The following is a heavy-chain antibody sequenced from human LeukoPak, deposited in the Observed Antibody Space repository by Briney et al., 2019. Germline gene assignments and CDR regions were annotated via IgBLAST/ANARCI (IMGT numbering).Heavy chain of an antibody. Sequence: GASVKVSCKASGYTFTSYGISWVRQAPGQGLEWMGWISAYNGNTNYAQKLQGRVTMTTDTSTSTAYMELRSLRSDDTAVYYCARDPNYYVSATAILWRGSFDYWGQGTLVTVSS. CDR1: GYTFTSYG. D-gene: IGHD2-2*02. J-gene: IGHJ4*02. CDR2: ISAYNGNT. V-gene: IGHV1-18*01. CDR3: ARDPNYYVSATAILWRGSFDY.